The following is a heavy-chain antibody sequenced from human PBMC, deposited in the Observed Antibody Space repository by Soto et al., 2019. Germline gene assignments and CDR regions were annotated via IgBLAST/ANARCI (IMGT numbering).Heavy chain of an antibody. CDR2: INSDGSST. J-gene: IGHJ6*03. CDR3: ARDGLVARPWFVESGYYYMDV. D-gene: IGHD6-6*01. CDR1: GFTFSSYW. Sequence: GGSLRLSCAASGFTFSSYWMHWVRQAPGKGLVWVSRINSDGSSTSYADSVKGRFTISRDNAKNTLYLQMNSLRAEDTAVYYCARDGLVARPWFVESGYYYMDVWGKGTTVTVSS. V-gene: IGHV3-74*01.